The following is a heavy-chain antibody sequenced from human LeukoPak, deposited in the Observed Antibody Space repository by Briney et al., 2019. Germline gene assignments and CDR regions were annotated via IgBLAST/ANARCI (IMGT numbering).Heavy chain of an antibody. CDR2: IYYSGST. J-gene: IGHJ4*02. V-gene: IGHV4-39*01. CDR3: AGQNELYNWNDAGEFDY. D-gene: IGHD1-1*01. Sequence: SETLSLTCTVSGGSISSSSYYWGWIRQPPGKGLEWIGSIYYSGSTYYNPSLKSRVTISVDTSKNQFSLKLSSVTAADTAVYYCAGQNELYNWNDAGEFDYWGQGTLVTVSS. CDR1: GGSISSSSYY.